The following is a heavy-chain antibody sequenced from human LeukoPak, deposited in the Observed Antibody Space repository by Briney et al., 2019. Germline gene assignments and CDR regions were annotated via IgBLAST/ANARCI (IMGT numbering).Heavy chain of an antibody. V-gene: IGHV1-2*02. D-gene: IGHD6-19*01. CDR2: INPNSGGT. CDR1: GYTFTGYY. CDR3: AREAVGLEVAGTGSYYYMDV. J-gene: IGHJ6*03. Sequence: ASVKVSCKASGYTFTGYYMHWVRQAPGQGLEWMGWINPNSGGTNYAQKFQGRVTMTRDTSISTAYMELWSLRSDDTAVYYCAREAVGLEVAGTGSYYYMDVWGKGTTVTISS.